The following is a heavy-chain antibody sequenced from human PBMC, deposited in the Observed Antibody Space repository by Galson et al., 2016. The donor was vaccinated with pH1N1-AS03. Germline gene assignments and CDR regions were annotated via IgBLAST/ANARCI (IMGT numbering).Heavy chain of an antibody. Sequence: SLRLSCAASGFTFRTYTMNWVRQAPGKGLEYVSSISSTSRYIYYAVSLKGRFTISRDNSKSTLFLQMGSLRPEDRAVYYCARGPVSYSNYWFPPPDYWGQGTLVTVSS. CDR1: GFTFRTYT. CDR2: ISSTSRYI. CDR3: ARGPVSYSNYWFPPPDY. D-gene: IGHD6-13*01. J-gene: IGHJ4*02. V-gene: IGHV3-21*01.